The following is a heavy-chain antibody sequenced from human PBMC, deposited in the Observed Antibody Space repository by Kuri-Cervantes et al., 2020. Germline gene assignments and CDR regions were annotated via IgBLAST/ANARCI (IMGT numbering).Heavy chain of an antibody. CDR2: IYYSGST. V-gene: IGHV4-28*01. CDR1: GYSISSSNW. D-gene: IGHD6-13*01. Sequence: SQTLSLTCAVSGYSISSSNWWGWIRQPPGKGLEWIGYIYYSGSTYYNPSLKSRVTISVDTSKNQFSLKLSSVTAADTAVYYCARVPDSSSWYVGGADYYYYGMDVWGQGTTVTVSS. CDR3: ARVPDSSSWYVGGADYYYYGMDV. J-gene: IGHJ6*02.